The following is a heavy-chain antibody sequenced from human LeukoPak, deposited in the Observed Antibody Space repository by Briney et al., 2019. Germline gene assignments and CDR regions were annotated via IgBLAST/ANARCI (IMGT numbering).Heavy chain of an antibody. CDR2: ISHSGST. CDR1: GGSFSGYY. CDR3: ARGPALYSSGRSFAP. J-gene: IGHJ5*02. D-gene: IGHD6-25*01. Sequence: SETLSLTCAVYGGSFSGYYWSWIRQPPGKGLEWIGGISHSGSTNYNPSLKSRVTISVDTSKNKFTLKLSSVTAADTAVYYCARGPALYSSGRSFAPWGQGTLVTVSS. V-gene: IGHV4-34*01.